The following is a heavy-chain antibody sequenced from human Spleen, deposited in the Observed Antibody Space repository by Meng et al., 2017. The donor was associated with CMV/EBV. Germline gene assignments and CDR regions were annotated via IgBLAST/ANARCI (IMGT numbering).Heavy chain of an antibody. CDR2: INPNSGAT. D-gene: IGHD6-19*01. Sequence: ASVKVSCKASGYTFTGHYIHWVRQAPGQGFEWMGWINPNSGATNYAQKFQGRVTMTRDTSISTAYMELSRLRSDDTAVYYCARLPIAVAWYYFDYWGQGTLVTVSS. CDR1: GYTFTGHY. J-gene: IGHJ4*02. CDR3: ARLPIAVAWYYFDY. V-gene: IGHV1-2*02.